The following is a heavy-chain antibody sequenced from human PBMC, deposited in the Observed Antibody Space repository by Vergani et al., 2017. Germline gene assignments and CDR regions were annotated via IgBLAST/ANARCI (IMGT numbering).Heavy chain of an antibody. D-gene: IGHD1-14*01. V-gene: IGHV3-33*01. CDR3: ARDLRLLYNRFDP. J-gene: IGHJ5*02. Sequence: QVQLVESGGGVVQPGRSLRLSCAASGFTFNQYVMHWVRQAPSKGLEWVAVTWYDGNNKQYADSVKGRFTISRDNSKSMMYLQMNSLRDEDTGVYYCARDLRLLYNRFDPWGQGTLVTVSS. CDR1: GFTFNQYV. CDR2: TWYDGNNK.